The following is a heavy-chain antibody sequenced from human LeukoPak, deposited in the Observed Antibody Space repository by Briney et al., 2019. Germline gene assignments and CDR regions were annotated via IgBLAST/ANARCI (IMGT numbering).Heavy chain of an antibody. V-gene: IGHV4-59*08. Sequence: SETLSLTCTVSGGSISSYYWSWIRQPPGKGLEWIGYIYYSGSTNYNPSLKSRVTISVDTSKNQFSLKLSSVTAADTAVYYCARGPGGATAEAFDIWGQGTMVTVSS. CDR3: ARGPGGATAEAFDI. CDR1: GGSISSYY. D-gene: IGHD4/OR15-4a*01. CDR2: IYYSGST. J-gene: IGHJ3*02.